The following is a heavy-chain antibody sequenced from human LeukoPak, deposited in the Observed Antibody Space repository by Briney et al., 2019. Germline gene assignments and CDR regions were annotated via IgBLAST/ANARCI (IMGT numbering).Heavy chain of an antibody. D-gene: IGHD6-13*01. Sequence: GGSLRLSCAASGFTFSSYGMHWVRQAPGKGLEWVAVISYDGSNKYYADSVKGRFTISRDNAKNLLYLQMNSLRAEDTAVYYCARVVGQQLVPAQPLDYWGQGTLVTVSS. CDR1: GFTFSSYG. V-gene: IGHV3-30*03. J-gene: IGHJ4*02. CDR2: ISYDGSNK. CDR3: ARVVGQQLVPAQPLDY.